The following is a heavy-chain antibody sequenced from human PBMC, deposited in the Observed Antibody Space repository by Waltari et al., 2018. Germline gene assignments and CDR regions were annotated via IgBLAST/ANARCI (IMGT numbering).Heavy chain of an antibody. V-gene: IGHV3-74*01. J-gene: IGHJ4*02. CDR2: IDDDGSSA. Sequence: DVHLVESGGGLVQPRGSLRLSCTVSGFTFGSPWMHWVRHVPGKGLVWISRIDDDGSSAIYADSVKGRFTVSRDNAKNTLYLEMNNLKAEDTAVYYCASDCCGSGYRIHYWGQGTLVNVSS. CDR1: GFTFGSPW. D-gene: IGHD3-3*01. CDR3: ASDCCGSGYRIHY.